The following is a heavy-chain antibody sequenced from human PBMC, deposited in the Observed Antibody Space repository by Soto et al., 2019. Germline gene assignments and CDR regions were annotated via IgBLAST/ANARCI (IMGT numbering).Heavy chain of an antibody. CDR2: IIPIFGTT. J-gene: IGHJ4*02. Sequence: QVQLVQSGAEVKKPGSSVKVSCTASGGTFSRYGFTWVRQAPGQGFQWMGGIIPIFGTTHYEQNFQGRLSITPDESTSTAYMELSSLRSDDTAIYFCARTYYQWEALHYFDFWGQGTLVTVSS. V-gene: IGHV1-69*01. D-gene: IGHD1-26*01. CDR1: GGTFSRYG. CDR3: ARTYYQWEALHYFDF.